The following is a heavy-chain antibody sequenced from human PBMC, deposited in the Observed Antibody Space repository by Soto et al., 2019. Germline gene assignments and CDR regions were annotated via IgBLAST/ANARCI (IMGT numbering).Heavy chain of an antibody. V-gene: IGHV3-23*01. CDR2: INSGGGGT. CDR1: GFAFSSYA. D-gene: IGHD2-15*01. J-gene: IGHJ4*02. Sequence: GSLRLSCAASGFAFSSYAMSWVRQAPGKGLEWISSINSGGGGTFYADSMKGRFTMSRDNSKNTLYLQVNSLRGEDTAVYFCASRGSVKYFECWGQGNLVTVSS. CDR3: ASRGSVKYFEC.